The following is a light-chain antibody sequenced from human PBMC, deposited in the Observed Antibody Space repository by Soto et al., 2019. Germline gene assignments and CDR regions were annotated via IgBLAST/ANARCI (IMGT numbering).Light chain of an antibody. Sequence: QSALTQPASVSGSPGQSITISCTGTSSYVGSDNLVSWFQQHPGKAPKLMIYEVNKRPSGVSNRFSGSKSGNTASLTISGLQAEDEADYYCSSAPSSIHVVFGGGTKLTVL. CDR3: SSAPSSIHVV. J-gene: IGLJ2*01. CDR1: SSYVGSDNL. V-gene: IGLV2-23*02. CDR2: EVN.